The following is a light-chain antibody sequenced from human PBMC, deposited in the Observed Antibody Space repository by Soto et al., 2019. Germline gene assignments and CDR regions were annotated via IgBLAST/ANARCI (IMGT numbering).Light chain of an antibody. V-gene: IGLV2-14*01. J-gene: IGLJ1*01. CDR1: SSDVGTYNY. CDR2: EVS. CDR3: SSYTSSTDYV. Sequence: QSVLTQPASVSGSPGQSITISCTGTSSDVGTYNYVSWYQQHPGKAPKLIIYEVSNRPSGVSNRFSGSKSGNTASLTISGLQAEDEADYYCSSYTSSTDYVFGTATKVTVL.